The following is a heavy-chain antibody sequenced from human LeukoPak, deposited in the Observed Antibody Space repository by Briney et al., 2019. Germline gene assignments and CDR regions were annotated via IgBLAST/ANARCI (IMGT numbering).Heavy chain of an antibody. Sequence: SQTLSLTCTVSGGSISSGGYYWSWIRQPAGTGLEWIGSIYYSGSTYYNPSLKSRVTISVDTSKNQFSLKLSSVTAADTAVYYCARRYSSSWYGPFDYWGQGTLVTVSS. CDR3: ARRYSSSWYGPFDY. J-gene: IGHJ4*02. CDR2: IYYSGST. CDR1: GGSISSGGYY. D-gene: IGHD6-13*01. V-gene: IGHV4-30-2*03.